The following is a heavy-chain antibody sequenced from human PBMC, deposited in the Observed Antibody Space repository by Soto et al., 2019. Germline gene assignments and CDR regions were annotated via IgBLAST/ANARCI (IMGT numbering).Heavy chain of an antibody. CDR3: ARDGSTDYYYAMDV. V-gene: IGHV3-74*01. Sequence: EVQLVESGGGLVQPGGSLRVPCVASGFTFSSYWMHWVRQAPGKGLVWVSRINSDGSSTSYADSVKGRFTISRDNDKNTLYLQMNSLRAEDTAVYYCARDGSTDYYYAMDVWGQGTTVTVSS. D-gene: IGHD1-26*01. CDR2: INSDGSST. J-gene: IGHJ6*02. CDR1: GFTFSSYW.